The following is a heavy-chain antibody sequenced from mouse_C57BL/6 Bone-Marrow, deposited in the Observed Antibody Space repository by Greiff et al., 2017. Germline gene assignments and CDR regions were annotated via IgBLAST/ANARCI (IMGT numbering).Heavy chain of an antibody. CDR1: GYPFTSYG. CDR2: IYPRSGNT. Sequence: QVQLKQSGAELARPGASVKLSCKASGYPFTSYGISWVKQRTGQGLEWIGEIYPRSGNTYYNEKFKGKATLTADKSYSTAYMQLSSLTSEDSAVYYCAREDYYGSSYLDYWGQGTTLTVSS. D-gene: IGHD1-1*01. J-gene: IGHJ2*01. V-gene: IGHV1-81*01. CDR3: AREDYYGSSYLDY.